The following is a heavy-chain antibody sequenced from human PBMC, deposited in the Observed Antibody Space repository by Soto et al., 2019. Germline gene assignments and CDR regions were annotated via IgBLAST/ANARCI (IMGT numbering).Heavy chain of an antibody. CDR1: GYTFTSYA. CDR2: INAGNGNT. V-gene: IGHV1-3*01. D-gene: IGHD5-12*01. J-gene: IGHJ6*02. CDR3: ARDGFMEVDIVATMEKYYYYYGMDV. Sequence: ASVKVSCKASGYTFTSYAMHWVRQAPGQRLEWMGWINAGNGNTKYSQKFQGRVTITRDTSASTAYMELSSLRSEDTAVYYCARDGFMEVDIVATMEKYYYYYGMDVWGQGTTVTVSS.